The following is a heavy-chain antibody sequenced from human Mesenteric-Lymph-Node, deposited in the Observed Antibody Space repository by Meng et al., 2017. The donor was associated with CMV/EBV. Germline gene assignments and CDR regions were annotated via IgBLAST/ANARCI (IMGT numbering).Heavy chain of an antibody. CDR2: VCSDDGST. V-gene: IGHV3-23*01. J-gene: IGHJ4*02. D-gene: IGHD2-2*02. CDR3: AKGGTASCYTSSDN. Sequence: GESLKISCAASGFTFNNYAMSWVRQTPGTGLEWVSSVCSDDGSTYHTDSVKGRFTISRDNSRNTLFLQMNSLGVEDTALYYCAKGGTASCYTSSDNWGQGTLVTVSS. CDR1: GFTFNNYA.